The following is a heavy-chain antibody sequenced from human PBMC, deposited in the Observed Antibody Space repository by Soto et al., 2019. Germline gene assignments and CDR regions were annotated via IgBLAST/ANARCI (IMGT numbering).Heavy chain of an antibody. D-gene: IGHD6-13*01. Sequence: EVQLVESGGGLVQPGGSLRLSCAASGFTFSSYSMNWARQAPGKGLEWVSVIYSGGSTYYADSVKGRFTISRDNSKNTLYLQMNSLRAEDTAVYYCARRADYYYYGMDVWGQGTTVTVSS. CDR3: ARRADYYYYGMDV. J-gene: IGHJ6*02. CDR2: IYSGGST. CDR1: GFTFSSYS. V-gene: IGHV3-66*01.